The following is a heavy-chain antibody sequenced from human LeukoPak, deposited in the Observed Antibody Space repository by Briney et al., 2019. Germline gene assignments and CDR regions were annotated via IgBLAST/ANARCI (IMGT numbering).Heavy chain of an antibody. CDR1: GGSISTYY. Sequence: SETLSLTCTVSGGSISTYYWSWIRQPPGKGLEWIGYISYSGNTQYNPSLKSRVTISVDTSKNQFSLKLSSVIAADTAVYYCAREDNGSGNFYGMDVWGQGTTVTVSS. J-gene: IGHJ6*02. CDR2: ISYSGNT. V-gene: IGHV4-59*01. CDR3: AREDNGSGNFYGMDV. D-gene: IGHD3-10*01.